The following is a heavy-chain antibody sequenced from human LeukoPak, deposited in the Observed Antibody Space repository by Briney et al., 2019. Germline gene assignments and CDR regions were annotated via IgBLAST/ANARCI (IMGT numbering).Heavy chain of an antibody. CDR3: ARRKWELLGDAFDT. D-gene: IGHD1-26*01. Sequence: SVKVSCKASGGTFSSYAINWVRQAPGQGLEWMGGIIPIFGTANYAQKFQDRVTITADESTSTAYMELSSLRSEDTAIYYCARRKWELLGDAFDTWGQGTMVTVSS. CDR1: GGTFSSYA. J-gene: IGHJ3*02. CDR2: IIPIFGTA. V-gene: IGHV1-69*13.